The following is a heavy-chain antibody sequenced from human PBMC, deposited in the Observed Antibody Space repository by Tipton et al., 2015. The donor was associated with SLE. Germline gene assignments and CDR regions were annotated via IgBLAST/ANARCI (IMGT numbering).Heavy chain of an antibody. V-gene: IGHV4-39*07. CDR1: GGSISSSSYY. Sequence: TLSLTCTVSGGSISSSSYYWGWIRQPPGKGLEWIGSIYYSGSTYYNPSLKSRVTISVDTSKNRFSLKLSSVTAADTAVYYCARDGLGYCSSTSCYTADYWGQGTLVTVSS. CDR3: ARDGLGYCSSTSCYTADY. D-gene: IGHD2-2*02. J-gene: IGHJ4*02. CDR2: IYYSGST.